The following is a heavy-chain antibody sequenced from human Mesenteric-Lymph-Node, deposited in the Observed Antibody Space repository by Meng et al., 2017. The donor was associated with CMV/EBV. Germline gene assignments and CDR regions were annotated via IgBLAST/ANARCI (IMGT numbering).Heavy chain of an antibody. CDR2: ISAFNGHT. J-gene: IGHJ6*02. CDR1: GYSFTNYA. V-gene: IGHV1-18*01. Sequence: ASAKVSCKTSGYSFTNYAIIWVRQAPGQGLEWLGWISAFNGHTSCAQNLQDRVAMTTDSSTSTGFMELRSLRSDDTAVYFCARGTSPYYEFWSGTSYYGMDVWGQGTTVTVSS. D-gene: IGHD3-3*01. CDR3: ARGTSPYYEFWSGTSYYGMDV.